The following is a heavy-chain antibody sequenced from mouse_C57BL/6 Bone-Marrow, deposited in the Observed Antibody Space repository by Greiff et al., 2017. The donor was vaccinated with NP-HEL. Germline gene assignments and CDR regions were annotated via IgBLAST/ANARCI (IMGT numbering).Heavy chain of an antibody. J-gene: IGHJ2*01. CDR1: GYTFTSYG. Sequence: VQLQQSGAELARPGASVKLSCKASGYTFTSYGISWVKQRTGQGLEWIGEIYPRSGNTYYNEKFKGKATLTADKSSSTAYMELRSLTSEDSAVYFCARISSGEYYFDYWGQGTTLTVSS. CDR2: IYPRSGNT. D-gene: IGHD1-1*01. V-gene: IGHV1-81*01. CDR3: ARISSGEYYFDY.